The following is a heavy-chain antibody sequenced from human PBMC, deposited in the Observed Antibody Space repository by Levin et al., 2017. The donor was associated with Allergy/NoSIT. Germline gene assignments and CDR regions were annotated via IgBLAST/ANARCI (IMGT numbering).Heavy chain of an antibody. V-gene: IGHV4-31*03. CDR3: ARGGGSAGCSGGSCYSWWFDP. J-gene: IGHJ5*02. CDR2: IYYSGST. Sequence: SETLSLTCTVSGGSISSGGYYWSWIRQHPGTGLEWIGYIYYSGSTYYNPSLKSRVTISVDTSKNQFSLKLSSVTAADTAVYYCARGGGSAGCSGGSCYSWWFDPWGQGTLVTVSS. CDR1: GGSISSGGYY. D-gene: IGHD2-15*01.